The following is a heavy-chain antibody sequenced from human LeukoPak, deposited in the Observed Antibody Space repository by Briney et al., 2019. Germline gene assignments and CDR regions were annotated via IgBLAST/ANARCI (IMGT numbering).Heavy chain of an antibody. Sequence: GESLKISCKGSGYSFTNYWIGWVRQMPGKGLEWMGIIYPGDSDTRYSPSFQGQVTISADKSISTAYLQWSSLKASDTAMYYCASSVSSGYYGFDYWGQGTLVTVSS. CDR2: IYPGDSDT. CDR1: GYSFTNYW. V-gene: IGHV5-51*01. CDR3: ASSVSSGYYGFDY. D-gene: IGHD3-22*01. J-gene: IGHJ4*02.